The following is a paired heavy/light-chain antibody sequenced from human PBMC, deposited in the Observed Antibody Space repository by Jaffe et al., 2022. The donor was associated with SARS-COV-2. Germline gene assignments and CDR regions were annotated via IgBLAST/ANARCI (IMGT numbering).Light chain of an antibody. CDR1: RYDVGDFDY. V-gene: IGLV2-11*01. J-gene: IGLJ3*02. CDR3: CSYAGSNTWV. Sequence: QSALTQPRSVSGSPGQSVTISCTGTRYDVGDFDYVSWYQQHPGKAPKLMIYHVNKRPSGVPDRFSGSKSGNTASLTVSELQAEDETEYYCCSYAGSNTWVFGGGTRLTVL. CDR2: HVN.
Heavy chain of an antibody. J-gene: IGHJ6*02. CDR3: ARGDPPYSYNWYLNDDSYSFALDV. Sequence: EVQLVESGGGLVQPGGSLRLSCAASGFTFTRYWMNWVRQSPGKGPEWVANIKQDGSDKYYVDSVKGRFTISRDNAKDSLYLQMNSLRGEDTAVYYCARGDPPYSYNWYLNDDSYSFALDVWGQGTTVTVSS. D-gene: IGHD1-1*01. CDR1: GFTFTRYW. CDR2: IKQDGSDK. V-gene: IGHV3-7*03.